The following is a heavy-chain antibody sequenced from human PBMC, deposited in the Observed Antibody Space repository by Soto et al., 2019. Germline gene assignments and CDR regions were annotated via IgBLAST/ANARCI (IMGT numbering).Heavy chain of an antibody. V-gene: IGHV3-23*01. Sequence: HPGGSLRLSCAASGFTFSSYAMSWFRQALGKGLEWVSAISGSGGTTDYADSVKGRFTISRDNSKNTLYLQMNRLRAEDTAVYYCAKDFSVVGAILFDYWGQGTLVTVSS. CDR2: ISGSGGTT. J-gene: IGHJ4*02. CDR3: AKDFSVVGAILFDY. CDR1: GFTFSSYA. D-gene: IGHD1-26*01.